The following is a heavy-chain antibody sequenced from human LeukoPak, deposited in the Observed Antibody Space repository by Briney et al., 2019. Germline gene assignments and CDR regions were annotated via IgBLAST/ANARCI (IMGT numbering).Heavy chain of an antibody. V-gene: IGHV7-4-1*02. J-gene: IGHJ4*02. D-gene: IGHD5-18*01. Sequence: ASVKVSCKASGYTFTHYAMHWVRQAPGQGLEWMGWINTNIGNPTYAQGFTGRFVFSLDTSVSTAYLQISSLKAEDTAVYYCARALRSGYSYGTKDFDYWGQGTLVTVSS. CDR3: ARALRSGYSYGTKDFDY. CDR1: GYTFTHYA. CDR2: INTNIGNP.